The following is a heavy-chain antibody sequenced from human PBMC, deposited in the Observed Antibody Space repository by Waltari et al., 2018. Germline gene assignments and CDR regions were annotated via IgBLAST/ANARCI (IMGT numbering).Heavy chain of an antibody. CDR2: ISTTGFTI. CDR1: AFIFSSFD. CDR3: ARRSYSYYYGMDV. J-gene: IGHJ6*02. Sequence: EVQLVESGGGLVQPGGSLRLSCAASAFIFSSFDMNWVRQAPGKGLEVVSYISTTGFTIYYADSVKGRFTISRDNAKNSLYLQMISLRAEDTAVYYCARRSYSYYYGMDVWGQGTTVTVSS. V-gene: IGHV3-48*03.